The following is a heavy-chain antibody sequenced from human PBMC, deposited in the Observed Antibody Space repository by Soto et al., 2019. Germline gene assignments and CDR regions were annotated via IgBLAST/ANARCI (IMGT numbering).Heavy chain of an antibody. J-gene: IGHJ6*02. D-gene: IGHD3-9*01. Sequence: ASVKVSCKVSGYSHTELSMHWVRQAPGKGLEWMGGFDPEDGETIYAQKFQGRVTMTEDTSTDTAYMELSSLRSEDTAVYYCATVTYDILTGYRYYYYYGMDVWGQGTTVTVSS. CDR3: ATVTYDILTGYRYYYYYGMDV. CDR2: FDPEDGET. V-gene: IGHV1-24*01. CDR1: GYSHTELS.